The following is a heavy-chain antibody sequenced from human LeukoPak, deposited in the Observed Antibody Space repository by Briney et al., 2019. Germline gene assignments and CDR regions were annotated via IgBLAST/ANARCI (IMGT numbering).Heavy chain of an antibody. CDR1: GYTFTSYY. CDR3: ARVWKPATAIPVFDY. CDR2: INPSGGST. J-gene: IGHJ4*02. V-gene: IGHV1-46*01. Sequence: ASVKVSCKASGYTFTSYYMHWVRQAPGQGLEWMGIINPSGGSTSYAQKFQGRVTITRDTSASTAYMELSSLRSEDTAVYYCARVWKPATAIPVFDYWGQGTLVTVSS. D-gene: IGHD2-21*02.